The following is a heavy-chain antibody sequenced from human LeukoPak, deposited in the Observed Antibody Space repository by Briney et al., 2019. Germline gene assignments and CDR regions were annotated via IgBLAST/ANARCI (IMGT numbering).Heavy chain of an antibody. D-gene: IGHD3-22*01. V-gene: IGHV3-48*03. CDR1: RFIFSSYE. Sequence: GGSLRLSCTASRFIFSSYEMNWVRQAPGKGLEWVSFIPSSGGDRYYADSVKGRFTISRDNAKNSLFLQMNSLRAEDTAVYYCARDVYDSSGYYALEYWGQGALVTVSS. J-gene: IGHJ4*02. CDR2: IPSSGGDR. CDR3: ARDVYDSSGYYALEY.